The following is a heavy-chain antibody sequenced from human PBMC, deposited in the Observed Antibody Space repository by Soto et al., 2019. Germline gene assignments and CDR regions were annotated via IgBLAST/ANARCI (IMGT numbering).Heavy chain of an antibody. J-gene: IGHJ4*02. CDR2: IRGGGGST. CDR1: GFTFSSFA. CDR3: VKSFLGFSYGKFDY. D-gene: IGHD5-18*01. Sequence: PGGSLRLSCAASGFTFSSFAMSWVRQAPGKGLEWVSGIRGGGGSTYYADSVKGRFTISRDDSKNTLYLQMNSLRAEDTAIYYCVKSFLGFSYGKFDYWGQGTLVTVSS. V-gene: IGHV3-23*01.